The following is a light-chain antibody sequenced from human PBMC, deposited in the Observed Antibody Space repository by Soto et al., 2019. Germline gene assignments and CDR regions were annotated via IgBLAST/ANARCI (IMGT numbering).Light chain of an antibody. CDR3: QQSYGSPMYT. J-gene: IGKJ2*01. CDR2: AAS. CDR1: QSISRS. V-gene: IGKV1-39*01. Sequence: DLQLTQSPSSLSASVGARVTITCRASQSISRSLNWYQQKPGKAPKVLIYAASSLQSGVPLRFSGSGSATDFALTISSLQPEDFATYYCQQSYGSPMYTFGQGTKLEIK.